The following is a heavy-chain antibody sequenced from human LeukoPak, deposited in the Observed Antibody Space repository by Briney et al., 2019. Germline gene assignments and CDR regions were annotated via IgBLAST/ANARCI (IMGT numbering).Heavy chain of an antibody. J-gene: IGHJ5*02. Sequence: SETLSLTCTVSGGSISSYYWSWIRQPPGKGLEWIGYIYYSGNTNYNPSLKSRVTISVNTSKNQFSLKPSSVTAADTAVYYCARPVPMVRGVIGWFDPWGQGTLVTVSS. CDR3: ARPVPMVRGVIGWFDP. CDR2: IYYSGNT. D-gene: IGHD3-10*01. CDR1: GGSISSYY. V-gene: IGHV4-59*01.